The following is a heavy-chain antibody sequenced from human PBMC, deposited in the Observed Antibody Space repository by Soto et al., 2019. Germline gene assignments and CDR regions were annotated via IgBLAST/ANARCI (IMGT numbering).Heavy chain of an antibody. V-gene: IGHV4-59*01. CDR3: ARRYGASFDY. CDR2: IYYSGST. D-gene: IGHD4-17*01. J-gene: IGHJ4*02. Sequence: QVQLQESGPGRVKPSETLSLTSTVSGGSISSYYWCWIRQPPGKGLEWIGYIYYSGSTNYNLSLKSRVTISVNTSKNQFSPKLSSVTAADTAVYSCARRYGASFDYWGQGTLVTVSS. CDR1: GGSISSYY.